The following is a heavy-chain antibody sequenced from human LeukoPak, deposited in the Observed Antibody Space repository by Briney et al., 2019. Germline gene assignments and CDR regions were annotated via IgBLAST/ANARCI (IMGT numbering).Heavy chain of an antibody. CDR2: INPNSGGT. V-gene: IGHV1-2*02. Sequence: VASVKVSCKASGYTFTGYYMHWVRQAPGQGLEWMGWINPNSGGTNYAQKFQGRVTMTRDTSISTAYMELSRLRSDDTAMYYCATPERSSGSLWAFDIWGQGTMVTVSS. CDR3: ATPERSSGSLWAFDI. J-gene: IGHJ3*02. CDR1: GYTFTGYY. D-gene: IGHD3-22*01.